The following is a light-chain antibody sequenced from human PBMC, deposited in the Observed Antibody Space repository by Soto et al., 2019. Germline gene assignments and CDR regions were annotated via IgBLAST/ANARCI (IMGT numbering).Light chain of an antibody. Sequence: QSVLPQPTSASGTPGQRVTISCSTTNSRSGSNYVYWYQQLPGAAPKLLIYRNDQRPSGVPDRFSASKSGTSASLAISGLRSEDEADYFCAKWDDILRVYVFGSGTKLTVL. CDR2: RND. V-gene: IGLV1-47*01. CDR3: AKWDDILRVYV. CDR1: NSRSGSNY. J-gene: IGLJ1*01.